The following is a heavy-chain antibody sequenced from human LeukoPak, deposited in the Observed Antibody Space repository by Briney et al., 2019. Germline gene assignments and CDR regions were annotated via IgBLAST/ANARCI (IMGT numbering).Heavy chain of an antibody. D-gene: IGHD5-12*01. V-gene: IGHV4-39*01. J-gene: IGHJ4*02. CDR1: GGSISSSSYY. CDR3: ARHGYETPGVVDY. Sequence: PSETLSLTCTVFGGSISSSSYYWGWIRQPPGKGLEWIGSIYYSGSTYYNPSLKSRVTISVDTSKNQFSLKLSSVTAADTAVYYCARHGYETPGVVDYWGQGTLVTVSS. CDR2: IYYSGST.